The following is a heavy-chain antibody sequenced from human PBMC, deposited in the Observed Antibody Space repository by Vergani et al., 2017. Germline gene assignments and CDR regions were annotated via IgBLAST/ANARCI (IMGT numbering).Heavy chain of an antibody. Sequence: VQLLESGGGLVQPGGSLRLSCAASGFTFSSYAMSWVRQAPGKGLEWVAVISYDGSNKYYADSVKGRFTISRDNSKNTLYLQMNSLRAEDTAVYYCAKEGIGRNFDYWGQGTLVTVSS. D-gene: IGHD6-13*01. V-gene: IGHV3-30*18. CDR2: ISYDGSNK. J-gene: IGHJ4*02. CDR1: GFTFSSYA. CDR3: AKEGIGRNFDY.